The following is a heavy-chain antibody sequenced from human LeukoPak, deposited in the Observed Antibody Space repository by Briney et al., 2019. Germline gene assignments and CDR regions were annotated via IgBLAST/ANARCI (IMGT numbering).Heavy chain of an antibody. CDR2: INPSGGST. V-gene: IGHV1-46*01. D-gene: IGHD3-10*01. CDR3: ARAYFGSGTYYSEDAFDI. Sequence: GASVKVSCKASGYTFTSYYMHWVRQAPGQGLEWMGIINPSGGSTSYAQKFQGRVTMTRDTSTSTVYMELSSLRSEDTAAYYCARAYFGSGTYYSEDAFDIWGQGTLVTVSS. J-gene: IGHJ3*02. CDR1: GYTFTSYY.